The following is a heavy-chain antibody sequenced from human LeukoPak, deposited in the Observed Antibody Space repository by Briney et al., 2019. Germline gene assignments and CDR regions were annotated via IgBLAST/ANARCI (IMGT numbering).Heavy chain of an antibody. Sequence: GSLRLSCEASGFTLSSYGIHWVRQGPGKGLEWVGFVSHDGTKDYYGDSVTGRFTTSRDNAGNMVDLQMNSLTSADTAVYFCARELSPYGSGTSSSFRYWGQGALVIVSS. V-gene: IGHV3-30*03. CDR2: VSHDGTKD. J-gene: IGHJ4*02. D-gene: IGHD3-10*01. CDR1: GFTLSSYG. CDR3: ARELSPYGSGTSSSFRY.